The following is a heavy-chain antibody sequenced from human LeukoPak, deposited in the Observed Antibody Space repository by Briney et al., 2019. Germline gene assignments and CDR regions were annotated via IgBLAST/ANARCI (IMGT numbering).Heavy chain of an antibody. J-gene: IGHJ4*02. CDR3: ARDGRELLEYYFDY. CDR1: GYTFTGYY. CDR2: INPNSGGT. Sequence: ASVKVSCKASGYTFTGYYMHWVRQAPGQGLEWMGWINPNSGGTNYAQKFQGWVTMTRDTSISTAYMELSKLRSDDTAVYYCARDGRELLEYYFDYWGQGTLVTVSS. D-gene: IGHD1-26*01. V-gene: IGHV1-2*04.